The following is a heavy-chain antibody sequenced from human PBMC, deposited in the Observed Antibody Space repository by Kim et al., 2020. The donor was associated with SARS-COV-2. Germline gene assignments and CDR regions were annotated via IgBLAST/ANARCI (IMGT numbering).Heavy chain of an antibody. CDR1: GGTFSSYA. CDR3: ARERGYSYGTEFDY. D-gene: IGHD5-18*01. J-gene: IGHJ4*02. V-gene: IGHV1-69*13. CDR2: IIPIFGTA. Sequence: SVKVSCKASGGTFSSYAISWVRQAPGQGLEWMGGIIPIFGTANYAHKFQGRVTITADESTSTAYMELSSLRSEDTAVYYCARERGYSYGTEFDYWGQGTLVTVSS.